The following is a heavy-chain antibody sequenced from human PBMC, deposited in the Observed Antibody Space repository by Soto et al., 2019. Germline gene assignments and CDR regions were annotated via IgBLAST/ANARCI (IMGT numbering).Heavy chain of an antibody. Sequence: QVQLVQSGAEVKKPGASVKISCKASGYTFTRYYMHWVRQAIGQVLEWMGIINPSGGSTSYAQKFQGRVTMTRDTSTSTVYMELSSLRSEDTAVYYCARAYCGGDCSYYYYGMDVWGQGTTDTVSS. CDR3: ARAYCGGDCSYYYYGMDV. V-gene: IGHV1-46*01. D-gene: IGHD2-21*02. CDR2: INPSGGST. J-gene: IGHJ6*02. CDR1: GYTFTRYY.